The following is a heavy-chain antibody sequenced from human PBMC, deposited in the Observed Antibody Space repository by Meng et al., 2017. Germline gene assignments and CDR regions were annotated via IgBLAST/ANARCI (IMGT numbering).Heavy chain of an antibody. CDR2: IYYSGST. J-gene: IGHJ5*02. D-gene: IGHD2-15*01. V-gene: IGHV4-39*07. CDR3: ARDFTAVVVAARWGWFDP. CDR1: GGSISSSSYY. Sequence: QLQLQEWGPELGKPSEPLSLTCTFSGGSISSSSYYWGWIRQPPGKGLEWIGSIYYSGSTYYNPSLKSRVTISVDTSKNQFSLKLSSVTAADTAVYYCARDFTAVVVAARWGWFDPWGQGTLVTVSS.